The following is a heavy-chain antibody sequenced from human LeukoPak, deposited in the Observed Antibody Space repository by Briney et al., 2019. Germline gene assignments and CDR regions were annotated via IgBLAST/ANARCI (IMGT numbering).Heavy chain of an antibody. Sequence: SETLSLTCTVSGGSISSSSYYWGWIRQPPGKGLEWIGSIYYSGSTYYNPSLKSRVTISVDTSKNQFSLKLSSVTAADTAVYYCARHALGPWLGDYFDYWGQGTLVTVSS. J-gene: IGHJ4*02. V-gene: IGHV4-39*01. CDR3: ARHALGPWLGDYFDY. CDR1: GGSISSSSYY. CDR2: IYYSGST. D-gene: IGHD6-19*01.